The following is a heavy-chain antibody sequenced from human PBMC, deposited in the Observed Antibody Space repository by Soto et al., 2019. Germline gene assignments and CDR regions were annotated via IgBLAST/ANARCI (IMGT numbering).Heavy chain of an antibody. J-gene: IGHJ6*02. D-gene: IGHD6-13*01. CDR3: ARGRASWYLGYFYSGMDV. CDR1: GYTFTSYY. Sequence: ASVKVSCKASGYTFTSYYMHWVRQAPGQGLEWMGIINPSGGSTSYAQKFQGRVTMTRDTSTSTVYMELSSLRSDDTAVYYGARGRASWYLGYFYSGMDVWGQGTTVPVS. CDR2: INPSGGST. V-gene: IGHV1-46*01.